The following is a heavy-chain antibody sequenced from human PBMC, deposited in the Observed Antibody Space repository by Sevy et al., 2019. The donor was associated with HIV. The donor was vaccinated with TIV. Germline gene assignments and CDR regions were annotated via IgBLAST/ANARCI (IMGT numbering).Heavy chain of an antibody. D-gene: IGHD3-22*01. CDR3: ARGGALTYYDTSGFQNYFDS. J-gene: IGHJ4*02. CDR2: MYHSGSS. V-gene: IGHV4-59*11. Sequence: LPETLSLTCTVSGGSISGHFWGWIRQSPGKGLEWIAYMYHSGSSNYNTSLRSRVTISVDTSKNQISLRLSSVTAADTAVYYCARGGALTYYDTSGFQNYFDSWGPGNLVTVSS. CDR1: GGSISGHF.